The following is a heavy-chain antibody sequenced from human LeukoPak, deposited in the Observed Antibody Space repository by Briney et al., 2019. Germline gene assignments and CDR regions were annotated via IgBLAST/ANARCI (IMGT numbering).Heavy chain of an antibody. CDR3: ARTILTGSPGYYYYMDV. D-gene: IGHD3-9*01. CDR2: ISSSGSTI. J-gene: IGHJ6*03. CDR1: GFTFSDYY. Sequence: PGGSLRLYCAASGFTFSDYYMSWIRQAPGKGLEWVSYISSSGSTIYYADSVKGRFTISRDNAKNSLYLQMNSLRAEDTAVYYCARTILTGSPGYYYYMDVWGKGTTVTVSS. V-gene: IGHV3-11*01.